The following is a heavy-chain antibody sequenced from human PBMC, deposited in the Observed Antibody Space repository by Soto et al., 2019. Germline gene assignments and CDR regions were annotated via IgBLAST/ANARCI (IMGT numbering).Heavy chain of an antibody. CDR3: IMGGIDP. CDR1: GYTFSHSG. V-gene: IGHV1-2*02. J-gene: IGHJ5*02. Sequence: GAPVEDSGSPSGYTFSHSGITCGRLAPGQPLEWMGWINPNSRGTNYEQKFQGRVTMTRDTSISTAYMELSRLRSDDTAVYYCIMGGIDPWRQGTLVTVS. CDR2: INPNSRGT. D-gene: IGHD1-26*01.